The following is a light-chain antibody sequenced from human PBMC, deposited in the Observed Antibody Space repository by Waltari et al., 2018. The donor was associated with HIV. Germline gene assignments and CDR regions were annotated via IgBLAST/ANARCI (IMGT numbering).Light chain of an antibody. CDR3: QQAHSLPWT. CDR1: QSISTW. J-gene: IGKJ1*01. Sequence: DIQMTQSPSIVSASVGDRVTITCRTSQSISTWLSWYQQKPGTAPTLLIFASSTLHSGIPGRFSGSGSGTNFTLSISNIQPDDFAIYHCQQAHSLPWTFGQGTKVE. CDR2: ASS. V-gene: IGKV1-12*01.